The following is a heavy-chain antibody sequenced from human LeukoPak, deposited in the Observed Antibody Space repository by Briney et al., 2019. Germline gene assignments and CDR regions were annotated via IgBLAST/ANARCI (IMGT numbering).Heavy chain of an antibody. D-gene: IGHD3-16*02. CDR2: ISTSSSNT. J-gene: IGHJ6*02. CDR1: GFTFSDYY. Sequence: GGSLRLSCAASGFTFSDYYMSWIRQAPGKGLEWVSYISTSSSNTNYADSVKGRFTISRDNAKNSLYLQMNSLRDEDTAVYYCARDGPNYVWGSYRYDYYGMDVWGQGTTVTVSS. V-gene: IGHV3-11*06. CDR3: ARDGPNYVWGSYRYDYYGMDV.